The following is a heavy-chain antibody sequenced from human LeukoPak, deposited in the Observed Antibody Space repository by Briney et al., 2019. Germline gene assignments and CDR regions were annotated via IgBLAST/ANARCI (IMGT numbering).Heavy chain of an antibody. CDR1: GFTFRSYS. J-gene: IGHJ6*02. Sequence: GGSLRLSCVASGFTFRSYSMNWVRQAPGKGLEWVSYISSTSGTIYYADSMKGRFTISRDNAKNSLYLQMNSLRAEDTAVYYCARDPTYYYGSGTYSHYYGLDVWGQGTTVTVSS. V-gene: IGHV3-48*04. CDR3: ARDPTYYYGSGTYSHYYGLDV. CDR2: ISSTSGTI. D-gene: IGHD3-10*01.